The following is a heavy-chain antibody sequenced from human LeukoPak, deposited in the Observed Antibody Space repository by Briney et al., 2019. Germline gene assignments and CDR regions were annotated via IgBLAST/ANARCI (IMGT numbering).Heavy chain of an antibody. J-gene: IGHJ4*02. CDR2: ISAYNGNT. CDR1: GYTFTSYG. D-gene: IGHD6-19*01. Sequence: ASVKVSCKASGYTFTSYGISWVRQAPGQGLEWMGWISAYNGNTNYAQKLQGRVTMTTDTSTSTAYMELRSLRSDDTAVYYCARDLRYSGDWYPAVWGQGTLVTVSS. CDR3: ARDLRYSGDWYPAV. V-gene: IGHV1-18*01.